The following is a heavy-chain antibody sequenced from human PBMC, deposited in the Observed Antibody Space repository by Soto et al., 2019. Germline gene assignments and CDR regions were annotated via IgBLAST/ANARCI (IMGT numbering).Heavy chain of an antibody. CDR2: TIPLFGTA. J-gene: IGHJ2*01. CDR1: GGTFSTHA. CDR3: XXXXXXXXXXXXXXXL. Sequence: QVQLVQSGAEVKKPGSSVKVSCKASGGTFSTHAISWVRQAPGQGLEWMGGTIPLFGTANYAQKFQGRVXXXXXXXXXXXXXXXXXXXXXXXXXXXXXXXXXXXXXXXXXXXLWGRGTLITVSS. V-gene: IGHV1-69*05.